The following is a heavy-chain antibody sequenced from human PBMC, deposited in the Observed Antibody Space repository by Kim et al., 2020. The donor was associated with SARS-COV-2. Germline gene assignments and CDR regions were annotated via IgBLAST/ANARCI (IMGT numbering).Heavy chain of an antibody. V-gene: IGHV4-59*12. Sequence: SETLSLTCSVSGGPISGYYWSWIRQPPGKGLEWIGYSHYSGSTDYNPSLKSRVTISVDTSMNQFFLKLNSLTAADTAVYYCARDRLPGGGVRYCDYWGQGALVTVSS. CDR1: GGPISGYY. J-gene: IGHJ4*02. D-gene: IGHD3-16*01. CDR3: ARDRLPGGGVRYCDY. CDR2: SHYSGST.